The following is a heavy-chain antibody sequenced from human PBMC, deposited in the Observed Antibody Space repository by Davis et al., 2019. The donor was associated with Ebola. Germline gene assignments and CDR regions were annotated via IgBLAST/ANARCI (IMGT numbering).Heavy chain of an antibody. CDR2: VHGGNGNT. CDR3: ARELDSNTGWFDS. D-gene: IGHD2/OR15-2a*01. CDR1: GFTLTKYA. J-gene: IGHJ5*01. V-gene: IGHV1-3*01. Sequence: ASVKVSCKASGFTLTKYAIHWVRQAPGQRLEWMGWVHGGNGNTKYSQRFQGRVTMTTDTSTSTAYMELRSLSSDDTAVYYCARELDSNTGWFDSWGQGTLVTVSS.